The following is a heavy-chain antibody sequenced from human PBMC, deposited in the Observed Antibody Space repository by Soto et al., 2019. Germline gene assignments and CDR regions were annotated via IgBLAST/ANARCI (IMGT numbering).Heavy chain of an antibody. CDR3: ASGTYSADDVYDI. CDR1: GFTFSDSF. Sequence: QVQLVESGGGLVKPGGSLRLSCGACGFTFSDSFMSWIREAPGKGLEFVSYINRKSTYTSYAVSVRGRFTISRDNAKNSLYLQMNSLRVEDTAVYYCASGTYSADDVYDIWGQGTMVTVSS. V-gene: IGHV3-11*06. J-gene: IGHJ3*02. CDR2: INRKSTYT. D-gene: IGHD1-26*01.